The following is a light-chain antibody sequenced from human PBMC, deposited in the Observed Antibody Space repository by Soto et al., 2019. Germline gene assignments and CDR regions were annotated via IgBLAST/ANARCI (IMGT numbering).Light chain of an antibody. CDR2: AAS. Sequence: IQMTQSPSSLSASVGDRVTITCRASQSINRFLNWYQQKPGKAPKLLLYAASSLQSGVPSRFSGSGSGTDFTLTISSLQPEDFATYYCQQSYSPPPVTFGQGTRLEIK. V-gene: IGKV1-39*01. CDR3: QQSYSPPPVT. J-gene: IGKJ5*01. CDR1: QSINRF.